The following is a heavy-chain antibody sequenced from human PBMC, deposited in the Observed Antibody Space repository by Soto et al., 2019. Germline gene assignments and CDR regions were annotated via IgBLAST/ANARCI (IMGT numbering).Heavy chain of an antibody. Sequence: SETLSLTCAVYGGSFSGYYWSWIRQPPGKGLEWIGEINHSGSTNYNPSLKSRVTISVDTSKNQFSLKLSSVTAADTAVYYCARGFGVDVVVVPAAIESKGNYYYMHVWGKGTTVTVSS. CDR2: INHSGST. D-gene: IGHD2-2*01. J-gene: IGHJ6*03. CDR1: GGSFSGYY. CDR3: ARGFGVDVVVVPAAIESKGNYYYMHV. V-gene: IGHV4-34*01.